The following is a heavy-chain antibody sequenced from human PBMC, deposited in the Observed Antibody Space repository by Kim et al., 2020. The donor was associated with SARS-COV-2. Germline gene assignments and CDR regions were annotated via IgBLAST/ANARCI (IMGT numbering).Heavy chain of an antibody. CDR1: GYSFTGYY. V-gene: IGHV1-2*06. Sequence: ASVKVSCKASGYSFTGYYMHWVRQAPGQGLEWMGRINPNSGATTYARNFRGGVTMTRDTSISTSYMELSSLRSDDTAVYYCARGFYDSSGYHDTLDFWGQGTLVTVSP. CDR3: ARGFYDSSGYHDTLDF. J-gene: IGHJ4*02. D-gene: IGHD3-22*01. CDR2: INPNSGAT.